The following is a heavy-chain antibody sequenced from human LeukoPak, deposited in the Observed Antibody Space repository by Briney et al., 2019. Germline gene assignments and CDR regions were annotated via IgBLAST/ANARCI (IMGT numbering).Heavy chain of an antibody. CDR2: IYYSGTT. V-gene: IGHV4-39*07. Sequence: SETLSLTCSVSGGSISSRSYFWGWIRQPPGEGLEWIGNIYYSGTTYSTPSLKRRVTISVDTSRNQFSLRLTPVTAADTAVYYCARVGNYGDSLYFDSWGQGTLVTVSS. D-gene: IGHD4-17*01. CDR1: GGSISSRSYF. CDR3: ARVGNYGDSLYFDS. J-gene: IGHJ4*02.